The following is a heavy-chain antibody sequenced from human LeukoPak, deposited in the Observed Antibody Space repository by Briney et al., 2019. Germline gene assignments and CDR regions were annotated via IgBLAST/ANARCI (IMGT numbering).Heavy chain of an antibody. CDR2: ISSSGSTI. V-gene: IGHV3-48*03. J-gene: IGHJ5*02. CDR1: GFTFGDFA. CDR3: ARVEQGNWNDVPGWFDP. D-gene: IGHD1-1*01. Sequence: GGSLRLSCTASGFTFGDFAMSWFRQAPGKGLEWVSYISSSGSTIYYADSVKGRFTISRANAKNSLYLQMNSLRAEDTAVYYCARVEQGNWNDVPGWFDPWGQGTLVTVSS.